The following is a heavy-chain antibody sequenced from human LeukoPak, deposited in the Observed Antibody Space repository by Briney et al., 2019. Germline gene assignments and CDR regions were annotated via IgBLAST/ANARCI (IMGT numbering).Heavy chain of an antibody. CDR2: IIPIFGTA. CDR1: GGTFSSYA. Sequence: GASVKVSCKASGGTFSSYAISWVRQAPGQGLEWMGRIIPIFGTANYAQKFQGRVTITADKSTSTAYVELSSLRSEDTAVYYCASDMRTGTTSPYYYMDVWGKGTTVTVSS. D-gene: IGHD1-7*01. J-gene: IGHJ6*03. CDR3: ASDMRTGTTSPYYYMDV. V-gene: IGHV1-69*06.